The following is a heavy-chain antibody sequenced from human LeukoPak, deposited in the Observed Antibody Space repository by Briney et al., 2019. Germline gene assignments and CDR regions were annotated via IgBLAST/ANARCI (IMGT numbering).Heavy chain of an antibody. D-gene: IGHD2-21*01. Sequence: SETLSLTCTVSGGSISSSSYYWGWIRQPPGKGLEWIGSIYYSGSTYYNPSLKSRVTISVDTSKNQFSLTLSSVTAADTAVYYCARAGDTHYYYYMDVWGKGTTVTISS. CDR2: IYYSGST. V-gene: IGHV4-39*07. CDR1: GGSISSSSYY. CDR3: ARAGDTHYYYYMDV. J-gene: IGHJ6*03.